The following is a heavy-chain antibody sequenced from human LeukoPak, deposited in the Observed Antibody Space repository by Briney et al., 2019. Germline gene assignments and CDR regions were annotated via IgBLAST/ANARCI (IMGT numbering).Heavy chain of an antibody. V-gene: IGHV4-59*05. CDR2: INHGGDI. J-gene: IGHJ4*02. CDR3: ARHHHHWNWGE. D-gene: IGHD7-27*01. CDR1: GGSISSYY. Sequence: PSETLSLTCSVSGGSISSYYWSWIRQPPGKGLEWIGSINHGGDIYYNPSLKSRVTISVDTSKNQFSLKLNSVTAADTAVYYCARHHHHWNWGEWGQGTLVTVSS.